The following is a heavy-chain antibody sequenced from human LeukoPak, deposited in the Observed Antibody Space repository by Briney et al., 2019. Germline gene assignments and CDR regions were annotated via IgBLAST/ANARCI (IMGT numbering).Heavy chain of an antibody. Sequence: PGGSLRLSCAASGFTFSSYAMSWVRQAPGKGLEWVSAISGSGGSTYYADSVKGRFTISRDNSRNTLYLQMNSLRAEDTAVYYCAKFRSSGWYGRGYYFDYWGQGTLVTVSS. CDR1: GFTFSSYA. CDR2: ISGSGGST. CDR3: AKFRSSGWYGRGYYFDY. J-gene: IGHJ4*02. D-gene: IGHD6-19*01. V-gene: IGHV3-23*01.